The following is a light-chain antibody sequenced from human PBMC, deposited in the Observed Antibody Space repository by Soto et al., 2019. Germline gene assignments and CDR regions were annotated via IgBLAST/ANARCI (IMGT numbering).Light chain of an antibody. CDR1: SSDVGNYNL. CDR2: EVN. J-gene: IGLJ3*02. CDR3: CSYAGSSSFEGV. Sequence: QSVLTQPASVSGSPGQSITISCTGTSSDVGNYNLVSWYQQHPGKAPKLMIYEVNKRPSGVPDRFSGSKSGNAASLTISGLQAEDEADYYCCSYAGSSSFEGVFGGGTKLTVL. V-gene: IGLV2-23*02.